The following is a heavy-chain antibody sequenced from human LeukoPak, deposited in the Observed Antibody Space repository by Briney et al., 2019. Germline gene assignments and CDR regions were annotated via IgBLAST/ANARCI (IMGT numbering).Heavy chain of an antibody. Sequence: GGSLRLSWAASGFTFSSYWMSWVRQAPGKGLEWVANIKQDGSEKYYVDSVKGRFTISRDNAKNSLYLQMNSLRAEDTAVYYCARDSGSSWYYYYYYMDVWGKGTTVTVSS. CDR3: ARDSGSSWYYYYYYMDV. CDR2: IKQDGSEK. D-gene: IGHD6-13*01. V-gene: IGHV3-7*01. CDR1: GFTFSSYW. J-gene: IGHJ6*03.